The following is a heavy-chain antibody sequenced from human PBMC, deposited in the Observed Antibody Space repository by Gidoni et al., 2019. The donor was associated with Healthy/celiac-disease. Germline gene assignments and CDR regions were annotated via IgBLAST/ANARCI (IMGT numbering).Heavy chain of an antibody. CDR2: ISYDGSNK. CDR1: GFTFSSYG. D-gene: IGHD6-13*01. Sequence: QVQLVESGGGVVQPGRSLRLSCAASGFTFSSYGMHWVRQAPGKGLEWVAVISYDGSNKYYADSVKGRFTISRDNSKNTLYLQMNSLRAEDTAVYYCAKDQTGYIAAAGLDYWGQGTLVTVSS. V-gene: IGHV3-30*18. J-gene: IGHJ4*02. CDR3: AKDQTGYIAAAGLDY.